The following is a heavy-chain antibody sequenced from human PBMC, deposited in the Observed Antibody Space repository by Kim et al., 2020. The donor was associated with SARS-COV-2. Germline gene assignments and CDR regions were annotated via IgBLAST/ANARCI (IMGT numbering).Heavy chain of an antibody. Sequence: SETLSLTCAVYGGSFSGYYWSWIRQPPGKGLEWIGEINHSGSTNYNPSLKSRVTISVDTSKNQFSLKLSSVTAADTAVYYCARGRKGSGSFDYWGQGTLVTVSS. CDR2: INHSGST. V-gene: IGHV4-34*01. J-gene: IGHJ4*02. CDR3: ARGRKGSGSFDY. D-gene: IGHD3-10*01. CDR1: GGSFSGYY.